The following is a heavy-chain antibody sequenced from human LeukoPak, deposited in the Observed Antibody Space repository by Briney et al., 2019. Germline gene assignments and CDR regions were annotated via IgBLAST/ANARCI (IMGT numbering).Heavy chain of an antibody. D-gene: IGHD5-18*01. CDR1: GGTFNNYA. Sequence: ASVKVSCKASGGTFNNYAINWVRQPPGQGLEWMGGIIPIFGSSNYAQKFQGRVTITADESTTTAYMQLSSLRSEDTAVYYCARVTHTELSTCFDPWGQGTLVTLSS. CDR2: IIPIFGSS. J-gene: IGHJ5*02. CDR3: ARVTHTELSTCFDP. V-gene: IGHV1-69*13.